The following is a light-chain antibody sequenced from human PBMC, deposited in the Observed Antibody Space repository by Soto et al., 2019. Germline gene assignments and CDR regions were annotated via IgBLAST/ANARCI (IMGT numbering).Light chain of an antibody. V-gene: IGKV3-20*01. CDR1: QGVSSGY. J-gene: IGKJ5*01. Sequence: EIVLTQSPGTLSLSPGERATLSCRTSQGVSSGYLAWYQQKPGQTPRLLIYGPSSRATGIPDRFSGSGSGTDFTLTISRLEPEDFAVYYCQQFGSSPPRITFGQGTRLEI. CDR3: QQFGSSPPRIT. CDR2: GPS.